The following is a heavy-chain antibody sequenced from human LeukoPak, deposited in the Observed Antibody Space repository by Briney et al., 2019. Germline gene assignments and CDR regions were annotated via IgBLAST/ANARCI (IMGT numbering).Heavy chain of an antibody. Sequence: GASVKVSCEASGYTFTSYYMHWVRQAPGQGLEWMGIINPSGGSTSYAQKFQGRVTMTRDTSTSTVYMELSSLRSEDTAVYYCARGLPAAIGTPRYDWFDPWGQGTLVTVSS. CDR3: ARGLPAAIGTPRYDWFDP. CDR1: GYTFTSYY. V-gene: IGHV1-46*03. D-gene: IGHD2-2*01. J-gene: IGHJ5*02. CDR2: INPSGGST.